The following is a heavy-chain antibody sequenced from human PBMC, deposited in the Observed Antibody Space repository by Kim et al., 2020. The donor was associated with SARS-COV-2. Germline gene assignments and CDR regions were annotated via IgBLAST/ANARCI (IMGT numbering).Heavy chain of an antibody. V-gene: IGHV4-39*01. CDR2: IYYSGST. Sequence: SETLSLTCTVSGGSISSSSYYWGWIRQPPGKGLEWIGSIYYSGSTYYNPSLKSRVTISVDTSKNQFSLKLSSVTAADTAVYYCARQLAAAGTTWVVGATTTLFDYWGQGTLVTVSS. CDR1: GGSISSSSYY. J-gene: IGHJ4*02. CDR3: ARQLAAAGTTWVVGATTTLFDY. D-gene: IGHD1-26*01.